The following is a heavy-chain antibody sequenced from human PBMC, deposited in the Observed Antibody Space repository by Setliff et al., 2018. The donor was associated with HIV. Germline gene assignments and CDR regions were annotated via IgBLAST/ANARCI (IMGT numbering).Heavy chain of an antibody. J-gene: IGHJ4*02. CDR2: ISPSEST. CDR1: GDSMSSATFY. Sequence: PSETLSLTCTVSGDSMSSATFYWSWVRKPAGKRLEWIGHISPSESTNYHPDLKSRAAISLDTSKSKVHLTLTSVTAADTAVYHCARVGSVGYYRFFDYWGQGALVTVSS. D-gene: IGHD1-26*01. CDR3: ARVGSVGYYRFFDY. V-gene: IGHV4-61*09.